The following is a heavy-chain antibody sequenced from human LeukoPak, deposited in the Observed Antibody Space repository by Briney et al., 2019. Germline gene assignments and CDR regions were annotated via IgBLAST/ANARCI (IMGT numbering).Heavy chain of an antibody. CDR3: ARMHLLVGGWPHFDY. V-gene: IGHV4-59*12. D-gene: IGHD1-26*01. Sequence: PSETLSLTCTVSGDSLSSYYWGWIRQPPGKGLEWIGYIYNSEGGTNSNPSLKSRVTMSVDTSKNQFSLKLSSVTAADTAVYYCARMHLLVGGWPHFDYWGQGTLVTVSS. J-gene: IGHJ4*02. CDR1: GDSLSSYY. CDR2: IYNSEGGT.